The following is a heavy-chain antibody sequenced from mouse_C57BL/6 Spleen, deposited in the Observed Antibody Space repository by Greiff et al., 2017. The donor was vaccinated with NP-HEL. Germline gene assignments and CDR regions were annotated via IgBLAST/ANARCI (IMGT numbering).Heavy chain of an antibody. CDR1: GYAFSSYW. J-gene: IGHJ2*01. D-gene: IGHD2-1*01. CDR2: IYPGDGDT. V-gene: IGHV1-80*01. Sequence: QVQLQQSGAELVKPGASVKISCKASGYAFSSYWMNWVKQRPGKGLEWIGQIYPGDGDTNYNGKFKGKATLTADKSSSTAYMQLSSLTSEDSAVYFCARLGDGNYPDYWGQGTTLTVSS. CDR3: ARLGDGNYPDY.